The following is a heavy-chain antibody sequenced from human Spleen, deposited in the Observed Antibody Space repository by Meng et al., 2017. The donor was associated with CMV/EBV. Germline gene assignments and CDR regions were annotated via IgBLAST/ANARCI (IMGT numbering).Heavy chain of an antibody. Sequence: QVQLQESGPGLVKPSEXLSLTCSVSGGSISSYYWSWIRQPAGKGLEWIGRIYSSGSTNYNPSLKSRVTMSVDTSNNQLSLKLTSVTAADTAMYYCARSIRIVAGDHYEYWGQGTLVTVAS. CDR3: ARSIRIVAGDHYEY. CDR1: GGSISSYY. V-gene: IGHV4-4*07. D-gene: IGHD6-13*01. J-gene: IGHJ4*02. CDR2: IYSSGST.